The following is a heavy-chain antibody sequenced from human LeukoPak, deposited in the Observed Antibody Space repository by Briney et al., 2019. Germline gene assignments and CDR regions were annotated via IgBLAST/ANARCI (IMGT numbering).Heavy chain of an antibody. Sequence: GGSLRLSCAASGFTFSSYAMSWVRQAPGKGLEWVSSISSSSSYIYYADSVKGRFTISRDNAKNSLYLQMNSLRAEDTAVYYCARATYYYDSSGYYYFRYWGQGTLVTVSS. J-gene: IGHJ4*02. V-gene: IGHV3-21*01. D-gene: IGHD3-22*01. CDR1: GFTFSSYA. CDR3: ARATYYYDSSGYYYFRY. CDR2: ISSSSSYI.